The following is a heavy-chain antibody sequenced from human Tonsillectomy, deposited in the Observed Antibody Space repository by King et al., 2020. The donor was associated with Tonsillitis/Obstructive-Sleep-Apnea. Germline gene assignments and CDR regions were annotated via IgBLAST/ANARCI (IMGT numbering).Heavy chain of an antibody. CDR2: IYYSGST. CDR1: GGSISSYY. J-gene: IGHJ6*02. Sequence: VQLQESGPGLVKPSETLSLICTVSGGSISSYYWSWIRQPPGKGLEWIGYIYYSGSTNYNPSLKSRVTISVDTSKNQFSLKLSSVTAADTAVYYCAREGAMVSYYYYGMDVWGQGTTVTVSS. V-gene: IGHV4-59*12. CDR3: AREGAMVSYYYYGMDV. D-gene: IGHD5-18*01.